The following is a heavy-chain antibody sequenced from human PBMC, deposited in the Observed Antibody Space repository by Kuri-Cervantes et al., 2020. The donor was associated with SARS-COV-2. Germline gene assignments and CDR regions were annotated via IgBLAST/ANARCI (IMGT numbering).Heavy chain of an antibody. J-gene: IGHJ4*02. Sequence: VKVSCKAPETTFPNYDINWVRQATGQGLEWMGMVKTNSGNTLYAQIFQGRVTMTRDTSTSTVYMELSSLTSEDTAIYYCYCAPKEGFDSWGQGTLVTVSS. D-gene: IGHD2-21*01. CDR1: ETTFPNYD. CDR2: VKTNSGNT. V-gene: IGHV1-8*01. CDR3: YCAPKEGFDS.